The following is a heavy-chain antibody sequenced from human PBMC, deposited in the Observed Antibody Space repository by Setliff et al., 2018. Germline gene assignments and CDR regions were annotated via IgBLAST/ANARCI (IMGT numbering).Heavy chain of an antibody. Sequence: GESLKISCAASEFTFSSYWMHWVRQAPGKGLVWVSRINSDGSRTSYADSVKGRFTISRDNAKNTLYLQMNSLRAEDTAVYYCASNGVVVAGTGGDYWGQGTLVTVSS. CDR3: ASNGVVVAGTGGDY. CDR2: INSDGSRT. D-gene: IGHD6-19*01. CDR1: EFTFSSYW. V-gene: IGHV3-74*01. J-gene: IGHJ4*02.